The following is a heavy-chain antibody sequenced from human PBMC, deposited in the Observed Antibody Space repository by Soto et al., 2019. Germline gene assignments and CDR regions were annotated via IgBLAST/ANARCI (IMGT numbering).Heavy chain of an antibody. D-gene: IGHD3-10*01. Sequence: QITLKESGPPLVKPTQTLTLTCTFSGFSLSTSGVAVGWVRQPPEKALEWLALIYWDDDKRYGPSLKSRLTITKDTSKNQVVLTMTNVDPVDTATYYCARMDAFRGLKIDFWGQGTLVTVSS. CDR3: ARMDAFRGLKIDF. J-gene: IGHJ4*02. CDR1: GFSLSTSGVA. CDR2: IYWDDDK. V-gene: IGHV2-5*05.